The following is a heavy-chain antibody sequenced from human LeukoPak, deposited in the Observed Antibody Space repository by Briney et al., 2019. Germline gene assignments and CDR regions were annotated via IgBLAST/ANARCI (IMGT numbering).Heavy chain of an antibody. CDR1: GGSISSYY. CDR2: IYYSGST. CDR3: ARVPGIAAAGATPKKNYYYYMDV. J-gene: IGHJ6*03. Sequence: SETLSLTCTVSGGSISSYYWSWIRQPPGKGLEWIGYIYYSGSTNYNPSLKSRVTISVDKSKNQFSLKLSSVTAADTAVYYCARVPGIAAAGATPKKNYYYYMDVWGKGTTVTVSS. V-gene: IGHV4-59*12. D-gene: IGHD6-13*01.